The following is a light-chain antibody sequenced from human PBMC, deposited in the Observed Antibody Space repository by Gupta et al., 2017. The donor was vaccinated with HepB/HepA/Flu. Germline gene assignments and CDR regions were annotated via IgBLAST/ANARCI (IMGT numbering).Light chain of an antibody. V-gene: IGLV1-47*01. CDR3: VAWDGSLSGLV. Sequence: QSVLSQPPSASVTPRQRVTRSCSGSSSNIGSNSVYWYQQFPGMAPKLLIDRNSQRPSEVPDRFSGSKSGTSASLAISGLRSEDQADYYCVAWDGSLSGLVFGGGTKLTVL. CDR1: SSNIGSNS. CDR2: RNS. J-gene: IGLJ2*01.